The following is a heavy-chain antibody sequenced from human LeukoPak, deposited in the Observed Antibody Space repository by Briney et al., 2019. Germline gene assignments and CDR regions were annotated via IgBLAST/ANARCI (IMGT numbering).Heavy chain of an antibody. CDR1: GFAFSTYD. D-gene: IGHD7-27*01. CDR2: IPGGGDTT. CDR3: TQGSWGDD. V-gene: IGHV3-23*01. Sequence: GGSLRLSCAASGFAFSTYDMTWVRQAPGKGLEWVSTIPGGGDTTYYADSVKGRLTISRDNSKNTVYLQMNSLRAEDTAVYYCTQGSWGDDWGQGTLVTVSS. J-gene: IGHJ4*02.